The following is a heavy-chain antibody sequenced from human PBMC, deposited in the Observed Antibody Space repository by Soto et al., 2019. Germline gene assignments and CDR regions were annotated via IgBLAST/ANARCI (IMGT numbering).Heavy chain of an antibody. V-gene: IGHV1-69*01. D-gene: IGHD4-17*01. CDR2: IIPIFGTA. CDR1: GGTFSSYA. J-gene: IGHJ6*02. Sequence: QVQLVQSGAEVKKPGSSVKVSCKASGGTFSSYAISWVRQAPGQGLEWMGGIIPIFGTANYAQKFHGRVTITADDSTSTAYMELSSLRSEDPSVYYCARDPRSVNGDYGHYYYGMDDWCQGPTVTVSS. CDR3: ARDPRSVNGDYGHYYYGMDD.